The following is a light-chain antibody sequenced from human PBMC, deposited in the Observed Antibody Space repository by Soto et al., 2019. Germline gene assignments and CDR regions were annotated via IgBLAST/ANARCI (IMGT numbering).Light chain of an antibody. CDR1: SSDVGGYHY. V-gene: IGLV2-11*01. CDR2: DVT. CDR3: CSYAGSHTWV. J-gene: IGLJ3*02. Sequence: QSALTQPRSVSGSPGQSVTISCTGTSSDVGGYHYVSWYQQHPGKAPKLMIYDVTKRPSGVSDRFSGSQSGNTASLTISGLQTEDEADYYCCSYAGSHTWVFGGGTKLTVL.